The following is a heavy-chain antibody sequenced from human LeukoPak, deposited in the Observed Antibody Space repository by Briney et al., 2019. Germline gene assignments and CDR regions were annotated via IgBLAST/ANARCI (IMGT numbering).Heavy chain of an antibody. CDR1: GYTFTDYY. Sequence: ASVKVSCKASGYTFTDYYMHWVRQAPGQGLEWMGWINPNSGGTNSAQKSQGRVPMTTDTSISPAHIEQSRLRSDDTAVYYCARVRIGQQLDKYYYYAMDVWGQGTTVTVSS. CDR3: ARVRIGQQLDKYYYYAMDV. V-gene: IGHV1-2*02. J-gene: IGHJ6*02. CDR2: INPNSGGT. D-gene: IGHD6-13*01.